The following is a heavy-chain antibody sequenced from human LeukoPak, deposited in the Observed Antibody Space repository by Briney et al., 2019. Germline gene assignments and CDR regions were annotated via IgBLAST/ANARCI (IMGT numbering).Heavy chain of an antibody. D-gene: IGHD6-19*01. Sequence: GASVKVSCRVSGYTLTELSMHWLRQAPGKGLEWMGGFDPEDGETIYAQKFQGRVTMTEDTSTDTAYMELSSLRSEDTAVYYCATKIRYSSGWWYFDYWGQGTLVTVSS. J-gene: IGHJ4*02. V-gene: IGHV1-24*01. CDR1: GYTLTELS. CDR2: FDPEDGET. CDR3: ATKIRYSSGWWYFDY.